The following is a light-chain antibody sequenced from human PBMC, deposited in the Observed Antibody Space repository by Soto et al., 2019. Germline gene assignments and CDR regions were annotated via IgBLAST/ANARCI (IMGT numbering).Light chain of an antibody. CDR2: GAS. CDR1: QSVSSSY. V-gene: IGKV3-20*01. CDR3: QPYGSSPYT. Sequence: EIVLTQSPGTLSLSPGERATLSCRASQSVSSSYLAWYQQKPGQAPRLLIYGASSRATGISDRFSGSGSGTDFTLILSRLEPEDFAVYYCQPYGSSPYTFGQGTKLEIK. J-gene: IGKJ2*01.